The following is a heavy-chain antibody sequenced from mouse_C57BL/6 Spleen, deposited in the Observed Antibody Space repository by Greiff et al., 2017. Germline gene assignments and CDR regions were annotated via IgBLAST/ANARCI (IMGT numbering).Heavy chain of an antibody. CDR2: IWSGGST. D-gene: IGHD1-1*01. Sequence: QVQLQQSGPGLVQPSHSLSITCTVSGFSLTSYGVHWVRQSPGQGLEWLGVIWSGGSTDYNAAFISSLSILTDNTKSQVFFKMNSLQADNTARYDCARDASYYYGGSYENAVDYWGQGTSVTVSS. CDR3: ARDASYYYGGSYENAVDY. V-gene: IGHV2-2*01. J-gene: IGHJ4*01. CDR1: GFSLTSYG.